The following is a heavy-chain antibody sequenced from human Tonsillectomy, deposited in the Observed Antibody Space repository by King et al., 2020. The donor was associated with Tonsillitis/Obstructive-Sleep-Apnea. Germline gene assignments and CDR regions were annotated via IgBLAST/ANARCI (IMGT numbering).Heavy chain of an antibody. Sequence: VQLVQSGAEVKKPGESLRISCKGSGYRFTSHWISWVRQMPGKGLEWMGRIDPSDSYTNYSPSLQGHVTISTDKSITTAYLQWSSLKASDTAMYYCAREELLGENYYYYIDVWGKGTTVTVSS. D-gene: IGHD3-10*01. V-gene: IGHV5-10-1*01. CDR3: AREELLGENYYYYIDV. CDR1: GYRFTSHW. J-gene: IGHJ6*03. CDR2: IDPSDSYT.